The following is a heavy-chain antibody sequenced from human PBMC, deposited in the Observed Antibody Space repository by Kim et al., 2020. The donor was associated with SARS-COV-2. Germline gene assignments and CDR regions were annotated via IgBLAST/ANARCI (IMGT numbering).Heavy chain of an antibody. V-gene: IGHV3-30*18. J-gene: IGHJ6*01. CDR1: GFTFSSYG. Sequence: GGSLRLSCAASGFTFSSYGMHWVRQAPGKGLEWVAVISYDGSNKYYADSVKGRFTISRDNSKNTLYLQMNSLRAEDTAVYYCAKDRITGTKVLRNYYYYG. D-gene: IGHD1-7*01. CDR3: AKDRITGTKVLRNYYYYG. CDR2: ISYDGSNK.